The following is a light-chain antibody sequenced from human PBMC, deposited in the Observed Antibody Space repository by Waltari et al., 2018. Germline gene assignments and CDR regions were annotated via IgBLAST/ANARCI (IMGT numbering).Light chain of an antibody. V-gene: IGKV1-39*01. CDR3: QQSYSTPYT. CDR1: QSISSY. CDR2: AAS. J-gene: IGKJ2*01. Sequence: DIQITQSPSPLPAPVGDRLTITCRASQSISSYLNWYQQKPGQAPKLLIYAASSLQSGVPSRFSGSGSGTDFTLTISSLQPEDFATYYCQQSYSTPYTFGQGTKLEIK.